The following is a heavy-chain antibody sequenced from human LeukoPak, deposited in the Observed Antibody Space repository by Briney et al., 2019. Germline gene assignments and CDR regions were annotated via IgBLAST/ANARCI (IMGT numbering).Heavy chain of an antibody. D-gene: IGHD3-10*01. CDR3: ARVVFGRQNWFDP. V-gene: IGHV4-38-2*02. J-gene: IGHJ5*02. CDR1: GYSISSGYY. CDR2: IYHSGST. Sequence: SETLSLTCTVSGYSISSGYYWGWLRQPPGKGLEWIGSIYHSGSTYYNPSLKSRVTISVDTSKNQFSLKLSSVTAADTAVYYCARVVFGRQNWFDPWGQGTLVTVSS.